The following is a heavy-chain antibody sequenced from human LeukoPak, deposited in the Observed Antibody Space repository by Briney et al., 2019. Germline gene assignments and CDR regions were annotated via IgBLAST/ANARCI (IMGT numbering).Heavy chain of an antibody. Sequence: GGSLRLSCAASGFTFSNYIMNWVRQAPGKGLEWVSSISSSSTYIYYSDSVKGRFTISRDTAKNSLYLQMNSLRAEDTAVYCCARDLEGSGSFYRPSYDYWGQGTLVTVSS. CDR2: ISSSSTYI. V-gene: IGHV3-21*01. CDR1: GFTFSNYI. D-gene: IGHD3-10*01. J-gene: IGHJ4*02. CDR3: ARDLEGSGSFYRPSYDY.